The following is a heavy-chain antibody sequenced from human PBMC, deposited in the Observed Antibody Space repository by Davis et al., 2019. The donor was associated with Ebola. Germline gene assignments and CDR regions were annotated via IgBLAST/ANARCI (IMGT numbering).Heavy chain of an antibody. CDR1: GVSLKSHY. D-gene: IGHD3-3*01. Sequence: PSETLSLTCDVTGVSLKSHYWSWIRQAPGKGLEWIGAITHSGSTNYNPSLKSRVTLSVDTSKNEFSLKLKSVTAADTAVYYCAKASTVFGVVIVGNYFDYWGQGALVTVSS. J-gene: IGHJ4*02. V-gene: IGHV4-34*01. CDR3: AKASTVFGVVIVGNYFDY. CDR2: ITHSGST.